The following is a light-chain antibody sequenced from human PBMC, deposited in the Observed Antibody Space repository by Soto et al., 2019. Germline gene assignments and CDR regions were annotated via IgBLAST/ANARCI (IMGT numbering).Light chain of an antibody. CDR3: QHYNDWPT. CDR2: GAS. Sequence: IVMTQSPATLSVSPWERATLSCRASQSVSSNLAWYQLKPGQAPRLLIYGASTRATGIPARFSGSGSGTEFTLTISSLQSEDFAVYYCQHYNDWPTFGQGTKVDIK. J-gene: IGKJ1*01. CDR1: QSVSSN. V-gene: IGKV3-15*01.